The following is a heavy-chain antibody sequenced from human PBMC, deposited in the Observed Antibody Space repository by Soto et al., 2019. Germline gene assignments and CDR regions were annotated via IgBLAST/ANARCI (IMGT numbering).Heavy chain of an antibody. J-gene: IGHJ4*02. Sequence: PSETLSPTCTVSGGSISSGGYYWGWIRQHPGKGLEWIGYIYYSGDTYSNPSLKGRITMSVDTSKNQFSLNLSSVTAADTAVYFCTRGEWESYYHDSWGQGTLVTVSS. V-gene: IGHV4-31*03. D-gene: IGHD1-26*01. CDR2: IYYSGDT. CDR1: GGSISSGGYY. CDR3: TRGEWESYYHDS.